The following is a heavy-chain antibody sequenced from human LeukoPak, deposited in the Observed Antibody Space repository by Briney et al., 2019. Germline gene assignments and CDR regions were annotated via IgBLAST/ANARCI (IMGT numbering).Heavy chain of an antibody. V-gene: IGHV3-48*01. D-gene: IGHD6-13*01. CDR3: ARVEWVVAAASVG. CDR2: ISSSSSTI. J-gene: IGHJ4*02. Sequence: GGSLRLSCAASEFTFSSYSMNWVRQAPGKGLEWVSYISSSSSTIYYADSVKGRFTISRDNAKNSLYLQMNSLRAEDTAVYYCARVEWVVAAASVGWGQGTLVTVSS. CDR1: EFTFSSYS.